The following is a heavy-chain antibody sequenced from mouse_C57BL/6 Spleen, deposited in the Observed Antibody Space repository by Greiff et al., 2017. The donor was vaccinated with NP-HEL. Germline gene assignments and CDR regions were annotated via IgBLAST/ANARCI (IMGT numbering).Heavy chain of an antibody. V-gene: IGHV1-69*01. CDR3: ASGDYYGSSSYFDY. D-gene: IGHD1-1*01. CDR2: IDPSASYT. Sequence: QVQLQQPGAELVMPGASVKLSCKASGYTFTSYWMHWVKQRPGQGLEWIGEIDPSASYTNYNQKFKGKSTLTVDKSASTAYRQLSSRTSEYSAVYYCASGDYYGSSSYFDYWGQGTTLTVSS. J-gene: IGHJ2*01. CDR1: GYTFTSYW.